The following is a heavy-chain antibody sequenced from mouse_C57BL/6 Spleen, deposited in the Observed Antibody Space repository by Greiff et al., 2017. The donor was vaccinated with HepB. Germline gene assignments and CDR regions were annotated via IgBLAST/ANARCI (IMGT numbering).Heavy chain of an antibody. V-gene: IGHV1-50*01. Sequence: QVQLQQSGAELVKPGASVKLSCKASGYTFTSYWMQWVKQRPGQGLEWIGEIDPSDSYTNYNQKFKGKATLTVDTSSSTAYMQLSSLTSEDSAVYYCARSHYSNFGDYWGQGTTLTVSS. CDR2: IDPSDSYT. CDR1: GYTFTSYW. D-gene: IGHD2-5*01. J-gene: IGHJ2*01. CDR3: ARSHYSNFGDY.